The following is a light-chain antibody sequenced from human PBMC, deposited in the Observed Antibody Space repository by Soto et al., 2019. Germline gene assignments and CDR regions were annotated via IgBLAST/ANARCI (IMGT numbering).Light chain of an antibody. J-gene: IGKJ1*01. CDR2: GAS. V-gene: IGKV3-20*01. Sequence: EIVLTQSPGTLSLSPGERATLSCRASQSVSSNYLAWYQQKPGQAPRLLIFGASSRATGIPDRFSGSGSDTDYTLTISRLEPEDFAVYYCQRFGSSPPWTFGQGTKLEIK. CDR1: QSVSSNY. CDR3: QRFGSSPPWT.